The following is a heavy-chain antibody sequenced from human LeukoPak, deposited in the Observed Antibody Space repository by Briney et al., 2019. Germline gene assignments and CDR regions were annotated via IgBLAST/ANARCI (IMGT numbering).Heavy chain of an antibody. CDR3: ARVSHYYYYMEV. Sequence: PGGSLRLSCAASGFTFSSYAMHWVRQAPGRGLEWVAVISYDGSNKYYADSVKGRFTISRDNAKNSLYLQMNSLRAEDTAVYYCARVSHYYYYMEVWGKGTTVTVSS. CDR2: ISYDGSNK. V-gene: IGHV3-30-3*01. J-gene: IGHJ6*03. CDR1: GFTFSSYA.